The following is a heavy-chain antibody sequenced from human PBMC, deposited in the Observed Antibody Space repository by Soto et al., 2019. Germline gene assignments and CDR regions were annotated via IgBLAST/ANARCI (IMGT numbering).Heavy chain of an antibody. CDR3: ARHGITGSYYDAFDI. CDR1: GFTFSSYA. V-gene: IGHV3-30-3*01. D-gene: IGHD1-26*01. CDR2: ISYDGSNK. Sequence: GGSLRLSCAASGFTFSSYAMHWVRQAPGKGLEWVAVISYDGSNKYYADSVKGRFTISRDNSKNTLYLQMNSLSSVTAAETAVYYCARHGITGSYYDAFDIWGQGTMVTVSS. J-gene: IGHJ3*02.